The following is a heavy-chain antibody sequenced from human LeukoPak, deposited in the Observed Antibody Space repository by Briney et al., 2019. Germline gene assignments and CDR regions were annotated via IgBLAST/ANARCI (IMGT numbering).Heavy chain of an antibody. V-gene: IGHV1-24*01. J-gene: IGHJ4*02. CDR1: GYTLTELS. CDR3: ATYCSSTSCLNFDY. Sequence: VASVKVSCKVSGYTLTELSMHWVRQAPGKGLEWMGGFDSEDGETIYAQKFQGRVTMTEDTSTDTAYMELSSLRSEDTAVYYCATYCSSTSCLNFDYWGQGTLVTVSS. D-gene: IGHD2-2*01. CDR2: FDSEDGET.